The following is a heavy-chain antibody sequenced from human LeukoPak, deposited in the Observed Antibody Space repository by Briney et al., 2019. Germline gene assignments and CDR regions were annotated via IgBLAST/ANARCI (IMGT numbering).Heavy chain of an antibody. CDR2: ISSSGSTI. D-gene: IGHD6-13*01. CDR1: GFTFRSYE. Sequence: GGSLRLSCAASGFTFRSYEMNWVRQAPGKGLEWVSYISSSGSTIYYADSVKGRFTISRDNAKNSLYLQMNSLRAEDTAVYYCARVSKSKQLVTYWGQGTLVTVSS. V-gene: IGHV3-48*03. CDR3: ARVSKSKQLVTY. J-gene: IGHJ4*02.